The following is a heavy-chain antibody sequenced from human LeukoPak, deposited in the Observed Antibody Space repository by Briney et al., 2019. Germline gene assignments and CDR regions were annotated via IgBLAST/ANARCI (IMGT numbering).Heavy chain of an antibody. CDR3: ARGDFCSKSNCYLRPMDV. V-gene: IGHV4-59*01. CDR2: IYYSGST. Sequence: SETLSLTCTVSGGSISDYYWNWIRQPPGKGLEWIGYIYYSGSTTYNPSLKSRVTMPVHTANNQFSLKLRSVTAADTAVYYCARGDFCSKSNCYLRPMDVWGKGTTVTVAS. J-gene: IGHJ6*03. CDR1: GGSISDYY. D-gene: IGHD3-3*01.